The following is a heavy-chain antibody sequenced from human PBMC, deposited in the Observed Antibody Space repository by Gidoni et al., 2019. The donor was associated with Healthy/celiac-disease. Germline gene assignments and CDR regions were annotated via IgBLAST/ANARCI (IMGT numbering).Heavy chain of an antibody. CDR2: IYSGGST. CDR3: ARVSSMVRGIST. V-gene: IGHV3-53*01. J-gene: IGHJ5*02. Sequence: EVQLVESGGGLIQPGGSLRLSCAASGFTVSSNYMSWFRQAPGKGLEWVSVIYSGGSTYYADSVKGRFTISRDNSKNTLYLQMNSLRAEDTAVYYCARVSSMVRGISTWGQGTLVTVSS. D-gene: IGHD3-10*01. CDR1: GFTVSSNY.